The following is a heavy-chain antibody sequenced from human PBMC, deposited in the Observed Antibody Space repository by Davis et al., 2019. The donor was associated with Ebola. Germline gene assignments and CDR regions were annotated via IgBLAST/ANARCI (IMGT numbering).Heavy chain of an antibody. J-gene: IGHJ6*02. CDR3: ARDLAMEVPAAIYYYYYGMDV. D-gene: IGHD2-2*01. CDR1: GFTFSSYW. CDR2: INSDGSST. V-gene: IGHV3-74*01. Sequence: GESLKISCAASGFTFSSYWMHWVRQAPGKGLVWVSRINSDGSSTSYADSVKGRFTISRDNAKNTLYLQMNSLRAEDTAVYYCARDLAMEVPAAIYYYYYGMDVWGQGTTVTVSS.